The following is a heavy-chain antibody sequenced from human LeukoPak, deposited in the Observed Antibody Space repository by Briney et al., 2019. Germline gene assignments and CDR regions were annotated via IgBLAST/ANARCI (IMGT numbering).Heavy chain of an antibody. Sequence: SVKVSCKASGGTFSSYAISWVRQAPGQGLEWMGGIIPIFGTANYAQRFQGRVTITTDESTSTAYMELSSLRSEDTAVYYCARDPYGDYFQIREGAFDIWGQGTMVTVSS. CDR1: GGTFSSYA. CDR2: IIPIFGTA. V-gene: IGHV1-69*05. J-gene: IGHJ3*02. D-gene: IGHD4-17*01. CDR3: ARDPYGDYFQIREGAFDI.